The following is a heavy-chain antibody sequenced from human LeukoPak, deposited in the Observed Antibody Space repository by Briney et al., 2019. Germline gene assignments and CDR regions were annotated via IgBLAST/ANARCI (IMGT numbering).Heavy chain of an antibody. CDR3: ARIAAAENFDY. V-gene: IGHV5-51*01. D-gene: IGHD6-13*01. J-gene: IGHJ4*02. Sequence: GESLKIPCKGSGYSFTSYWIGRVRQMPGKGLEWIGIIYPGDSDTRYSPSFQGQVTISADKSISTAYLQRSSLKASDTAMYYCARIAAAENFDYWGQGTLVTVSS. CDR2: IYPGDSDT. CDR1: GYSFTSYW.